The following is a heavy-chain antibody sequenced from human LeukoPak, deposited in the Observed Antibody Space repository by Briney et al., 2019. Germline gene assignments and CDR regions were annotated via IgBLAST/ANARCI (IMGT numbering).Heavy chain of an antibody. CDR1: GYTFTSYA. CDR3: ARVDSSSLMNWFDP. CDR2: INTNTGNP. J-gene: IGHJ5*02. D-gene: IGHD6-13*01. V-gene: IGHV7-4-1*02. Sequence: ASVKVSCKASGYTFTSYATNWVRQAPGQGLEWMGWINTNTGNPTYAQGFTGRFVFSLDTSVSTAYLQISSLKAEDTAVYYCARVDSSSLMNWFDPWGQGTLVTVSS.